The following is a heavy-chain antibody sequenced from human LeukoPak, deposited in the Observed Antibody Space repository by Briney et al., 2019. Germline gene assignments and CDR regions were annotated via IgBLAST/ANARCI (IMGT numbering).Heavy chain of an antibody. CDR3: ARDDSSGCIHYYFDY. J-gene: IGHJ4*02. CDR2: ISAYNGNT. Sequence: ASVKVSCKASGYTFTSYGISWVRQAPGQGLEWMGWISAYNGNTNYAQKLQGRVTMTTDTSTSTAYMELRSLRSDDTAVYYCARDDSSGCIHYYFDYWGQGTLVTVSS. D-gene: IGHD3-22*01. V-gene: IGHV1-18*01. CDR1: GYTFTSYG.